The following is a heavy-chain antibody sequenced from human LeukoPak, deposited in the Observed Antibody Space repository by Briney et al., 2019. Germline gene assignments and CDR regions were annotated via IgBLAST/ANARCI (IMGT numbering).Heavy chain of an antibody. V-gene: IGHV1-18*01. CDR3: ARDPYYVWGRFDY. J-gene: IGHJ4*02. CDR1: GYTFSSYG. CDR2: ISASNGNT. D-gene: IGHD3-16*01. Sequence: GASVKVSCKASGYTFSSYGISWVRQAPGQGLEWMGWISASNGNTRYAQKFQGRVTVTTDTSTSTAYMGLRSLRSDDTAVYYCARDPYYVWGRFDYWGQGTLVTVSS.